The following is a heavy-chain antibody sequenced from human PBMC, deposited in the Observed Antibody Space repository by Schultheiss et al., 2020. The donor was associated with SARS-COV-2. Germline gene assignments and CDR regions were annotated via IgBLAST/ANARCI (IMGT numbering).Heavy chain of an antibody. CDR3: ARDRYYYGSGKTRFDP. Sequence: SETLSLTCTVSGGSISSSSYYWSWIRQPAGKGLEYIGRIYTSGNTNYNPSLKSRVTMSVDTSKNQFSLRLTSVTAADTAVYYCARDRYYYGSGKTRFDPWGQGTLVTVSS. CDR1: GGSISSSSYY. D-gene: IGHD3-10*01. CDR2: IYTSGNT. V-gene: IGHV4-61*02. J-gene: IGHJ5*02.